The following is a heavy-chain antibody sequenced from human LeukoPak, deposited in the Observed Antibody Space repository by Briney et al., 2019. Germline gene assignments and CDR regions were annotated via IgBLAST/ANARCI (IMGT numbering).Heavy chain of an antibody. CDR1: GYSISSGYY. J-gene: IGHJ3*01. Sequence: SETLSLTCAVSGYSISSGYYWGWIRQPPGKGLEWIGSIYHSGSTYYNPSPKSRVTISVDTSKNQFSLKLSSVTAADTAVYYCARHSSSLDWGQGTMVTVSS. V-gene: IGHV4-38-2*01. D-gene: IGHD6-6*01. CDR3: ARHSSSLD. CDR2: IYHSGST.